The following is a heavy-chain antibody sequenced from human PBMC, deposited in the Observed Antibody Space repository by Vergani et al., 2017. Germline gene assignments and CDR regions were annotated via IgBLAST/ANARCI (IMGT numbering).Heavy chain of an antibody. V-gene: IGHV4-39*07. Sequence: QLQLQESGPGLVKPSETLSLTCTVSGGSISSSSYYWSWIRQPPGKGLEWIGEINHSGSTNYNPSLKSRVTISVDTSKNQFSLKLSSVTAADTAVYYCARKAYSRIYYYYYYMDVWGKGTTVTVSS. CDR1: GGSISSSSYY. D-gene: IGHD6-13*01. CDR2: INHSGST. CDR3: ARKAYSRIYYYYYYMDV. J-gene: IGHJ6*03.